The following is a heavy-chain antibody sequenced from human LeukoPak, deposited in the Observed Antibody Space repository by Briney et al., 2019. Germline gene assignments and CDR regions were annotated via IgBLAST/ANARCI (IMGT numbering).Heavy chain of an antibody. Sequence: GGSLRLSCAASRFTFNTYAMSWVRQAPGKGLEWVSAISGSGGSTYYADSVKGRFTISRDNSKNTLYLQMNSLRAEDTAVYYCAKGGLVWFGELNWGQGTLVTVSS. CDR3: AKGGLVWFGELN. D-gene: IGHD3-10*01. CDR1: RFTFNTYA. V-gene: IGHV3-23*01. CDR2: ISGSGGST. J-gene: IGHJ4*02.